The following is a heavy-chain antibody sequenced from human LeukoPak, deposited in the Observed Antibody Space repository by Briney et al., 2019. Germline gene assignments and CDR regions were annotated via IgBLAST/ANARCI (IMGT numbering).Heavy chain of an antibody. V-gene: IGHV3-23*01. CDR2: ISGSGGRT. CDR3: AKESSGGNFGGN. CDR1: GFTLSSYA. J-gene: IGHJ4*02. Sequence: PGGSLRLSCAASGFTLSSYAMSWVPHAPGKALEWVSGISGSGGRTDYAGSVKGRFTISRDNSKNTVHLQMNSLRAEDTAVYYCAKESSGGNFGGNWGQGTLVTVSS. D-gene: IGHD2-15*01.